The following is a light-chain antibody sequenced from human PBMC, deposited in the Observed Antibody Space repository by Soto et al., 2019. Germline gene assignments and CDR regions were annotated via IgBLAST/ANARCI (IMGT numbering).Light chain of an antibody. CDR3: TSYTIKTTYV. J-gene: IGLJ1*01. CDR1: SSDVGGYNY. CDR2: EVS. V-gene: IGLV2-14*01. Sequence: SVLTQPASVSGSPGQSITISCTGTSSDVGGYNYVSWYQQHPGKAPKLMIYEVSNRPSGVSNRFSGSKSGNTAALTISGLQAEDEADYYCTSYTIKTTYVFGTGTKVTVL.